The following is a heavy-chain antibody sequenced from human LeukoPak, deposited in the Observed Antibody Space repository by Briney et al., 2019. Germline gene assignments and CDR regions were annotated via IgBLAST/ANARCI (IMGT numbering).Heavy chain of an antibody. Sequence: PGGSLRLSCAASGFTVSGNYMSWVRQAPGKGLEWVSVIYSGYSGGSTYYADSVKGRFTISKDTSKNTLYPQMSSLRAEDTAVYYCARENNYGSAFDYWGQGTLVTVSS. CDR1: GFTVSGNY. D-gene: IGHD3-10*01. V-gene: IGHV3-53*01. J-gene: IGHJ4*02. CDR3: ARENNYGSAFDY. CDR2: IYSGYSGGST.